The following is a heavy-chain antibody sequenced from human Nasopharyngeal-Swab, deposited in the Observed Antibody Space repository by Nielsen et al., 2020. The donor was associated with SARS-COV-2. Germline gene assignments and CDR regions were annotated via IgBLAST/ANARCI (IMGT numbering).Heavy chain of an antibody. V-gene: IGHV1-2*04. Sequence: ASVKVSCKASGYTFTGYYLHWARQAPGQGLEWMGWINPKSGGTNHAQKFQGWVTMTRDTSISTAYMELGRLRSDDTAVYYCARGQSFSVADTYYYYYGMDVWGQGTTVTVSS. J-gene: IGHJ6*02. CDR1: GYTFTGYY. CDR3: ARGQSFSVADTYYYYYGMDV. D-gene: IGHD6-19*01. CDR2: INPKSGGT.